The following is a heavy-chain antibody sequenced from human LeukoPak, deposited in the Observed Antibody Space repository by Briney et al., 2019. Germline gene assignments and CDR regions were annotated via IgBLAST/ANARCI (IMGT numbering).Heavy chain of an antibody. CDR3: ARVREGPSPGS. CDR1: GFTFSSNA. CDR2: ITGGGGGT. D-gene: IGHD5-12*01. V-gene: IGHV3-23*01. Sequence: GGFLRLSCAACGFTFSSNAMSCARQAPGRGREGVSAITGGGGGTYYADSVKGRFTISRDNSKNTLYLQMNSLPAEDTAVYYCARVREGPSPGSWGQGTLVTVSS. J-gene: IGHJ5*02.